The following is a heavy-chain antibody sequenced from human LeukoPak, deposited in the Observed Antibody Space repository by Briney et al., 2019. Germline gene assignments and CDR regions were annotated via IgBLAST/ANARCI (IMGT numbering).Heavy chain of an antibody. V-gene: IGHV3-23*01. CDR3: ARVAWPDAFDI. J-gene: IGHJ3*02. CDR2: ISSSSGDT. Sequence: GGSLRLSCAASGFTFTNYAMGWVRQAPGKGLEWVSTISSSSGDTYYADSVKGRLTVSRDNSKNTLYLQMNGLRAEDTAVYYCARVAWPDAFDIWGQGTRVTVSS. D-gene: IGHD5-24*01. CDR1: GFTFTNYA.